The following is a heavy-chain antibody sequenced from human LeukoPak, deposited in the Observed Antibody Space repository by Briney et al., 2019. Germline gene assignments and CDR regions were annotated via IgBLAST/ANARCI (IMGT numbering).Heavy chain of an antibody. J-gene: IGHJ6*04. D-gene: IGHD6-19*01. Sequence: SETLSLTCAVYGGSFSGYYWSWIRQPPGKGLEWLGEINHSGSTNYNPSLNSPFTISVDTSKNQFSLKLSSVTAADTAVYYCARDPLIAVAGTMNYYGMDVWGKGTTVTVSS. CDR2: INHSGST. CDR1: GGSFSGYY. V-gene: IGHV4-34*01. CDR3: ARDPLIAVAGTMNYYGMDV.